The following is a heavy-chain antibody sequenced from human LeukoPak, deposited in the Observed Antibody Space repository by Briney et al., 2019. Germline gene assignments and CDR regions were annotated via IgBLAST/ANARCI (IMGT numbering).Heavy chain of an antibody. D-gene: IGHD2-15*01. V-gene: IGHV1-2*02. CDR3: ARVGGVGYCSGGSCYATDY. Sequence: ASVKVSCKASGYTFTGYYMHWVRQAPGQGLEWMGWINPNSGGTNYAQKFQGRVTMTRDTSISTAYMELSRLRSDDTAVYYCARVGGVGYCSGGSCYATDYWGQGTLVTVSS. CDR1: GYTFTGYY. J-gene: IGHJ4*02. CDR2: INPNSGGT.